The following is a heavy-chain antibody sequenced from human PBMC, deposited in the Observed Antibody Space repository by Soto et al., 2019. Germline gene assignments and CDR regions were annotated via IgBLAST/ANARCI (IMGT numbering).Heavy chain of an antibody. Sequence: QVQLQESGPGLVKPSGTLSLTCAVSGGSISSSNWWSWVRQPPGKGLEWIGEIYHSGSTNYNPSLKSRVTISVDKSKNQFSLQLSSVTAAATAVYYCARDQLWFGDFNTWGMDVWGQGTTVTVSS. V-gene: IGHV4-4*02. CDR3: ARDQLWFGDFNTWGMDV. D-gene: IGHD3-10*01. CDR1: GGSISSSNW. CDR2: IYHSGST. J-gene: IGHJ6*02.